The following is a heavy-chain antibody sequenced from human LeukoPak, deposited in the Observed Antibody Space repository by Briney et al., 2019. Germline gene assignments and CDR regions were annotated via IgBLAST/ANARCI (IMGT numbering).Heavy chain of an antibody. V-gene: IGHV3-21*01. CDR1: GFTFSSYW. J-gene: IGHJ4*02. Sequence: GGSLRLSCAASGFTFSSYWMSWVRQAPGRGLEWVSSISSSSSYIYYADSVKGRFTISRDNAKNSLYLQMNSLRAEDTAVYYCARGYDSSGYYPSYYFDYWGQGTLVTVSS. CDR3: ARGYDSSGYYPSYYFDY. D-gene: IGHD3-22*01. CDR2: ISSSSSYI.